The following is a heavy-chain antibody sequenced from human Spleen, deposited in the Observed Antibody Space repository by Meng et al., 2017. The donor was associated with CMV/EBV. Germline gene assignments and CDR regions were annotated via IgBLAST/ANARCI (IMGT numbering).Heavy chain of an antibody. V-gene: IGHV4-59*01. Sequence: SETLSLTCTVSGVSISSSYWSWIRQPPGKGLEWIGYIHYTGSTNYNPSLKSRLTISVDTSKNQFSLKLSSVTAADTAVYYCASAMDVWGQGTTVTVSS. J-gene: IGHJ6*02. CDR1: GVSISSSY. CDR3: ASAMDV. CDR2: IHYTGST.